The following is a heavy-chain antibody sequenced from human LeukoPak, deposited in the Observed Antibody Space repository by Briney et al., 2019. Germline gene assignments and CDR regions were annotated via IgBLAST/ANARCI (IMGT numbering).Heavy chain of an antibody. V-gene: IGHV3-23*01. J-gene: IGHJ4*02. CDR2: ISPSGGGA. Sequence: GGSLTLSCAASGFTFSSYAMSWVRQAPGKGPEWVSGISPSGGGAYYADSVKGRFTISRDTSKNTLYLQMDSLRAEDTAIYCCAKDRPLRYFGGAIDYWGQGTLVTVSS. D-gene: IGHD3-9*01. CDR1: GFTFSSYA. CDR3: AKDRPLRYFGGAIDY.